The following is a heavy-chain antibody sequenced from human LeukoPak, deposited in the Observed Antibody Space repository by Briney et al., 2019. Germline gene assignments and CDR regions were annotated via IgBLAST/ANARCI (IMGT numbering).Heavy chain of an antibody. V-gene: IGHV3-73*01. CDR3: TPWQSDAFDF. J-gene: IGHJ3*01. CDR2: IRSKANNYAT. CDR1: GFTFSGSS. D-gene: IGHD5-24*01. Sequence: PGGSLKLSCAASGFTFSGSSMHWVRQASGKGLEWVGRIRSKANNYATAYAASVKGRFTISRDDSKNTVYLQMNSLKTEDTAIYYCTPWQSDAFDFWGQGTMATVSS.